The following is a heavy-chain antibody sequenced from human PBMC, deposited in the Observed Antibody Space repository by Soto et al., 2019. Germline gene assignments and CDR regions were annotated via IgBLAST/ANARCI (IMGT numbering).Heavy chain of an antibody. Sequence: PGGSLRLSCAASGFTFSTYAMSWVRQAPGKGLEWVAVISYDGSNKYYADSVKGRFTISRDNSKNTLYLQMNSLRAEDTAVYYCAKDFSPMGYYYGMDVWGQGTTVTVSS. J-gene: IGHJ6*02. CDR1: GFTFSTYA. CDR2: ISYDGSNK. V-gene: IGHV3-30*18. CDR3: AKDFSPMGYYYGMDV. D-gene: IGHD3-10*01.